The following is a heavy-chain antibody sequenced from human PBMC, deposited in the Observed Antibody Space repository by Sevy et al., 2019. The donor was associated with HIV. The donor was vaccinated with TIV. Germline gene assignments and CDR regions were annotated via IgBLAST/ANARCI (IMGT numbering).Heavy chain of an antibody. Sequence: SETLSLTCAVSGDSISGYYWGWNRQPPGKGLEWIAYMHYSGSTNFNPSLKSRVTISVDTSKNQLSLKLSSVTAADTAVYYCARVHRSGREGPGWFDPWGQGTLVTVSS. V-gene: IGHV4-59*13. CDR1: GDSISGYY. J-gene: IGHJ5*02. D-gene: IGHD2-15*01. CDR2: MHYSGST. CDR3: ARVHRSGREGPGWFDP.